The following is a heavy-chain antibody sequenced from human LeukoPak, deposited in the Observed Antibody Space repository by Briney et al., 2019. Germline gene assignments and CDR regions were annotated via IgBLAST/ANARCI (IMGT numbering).Heavy chain of an antibody. CDR3: ARVMRPSDYYGSGSYYDAFDI. V-gene: IGHV1-69*13. Sequence: GASVKVSCKASGGTFSSYAISWVRQAPGQGLEWMGGIIPIFGTANYAQKFQGRVTITADESTSTAYMELSSLRSEDTAVYYCARVMRPSDYYGSGSYYDAFDIWGQGTMVTVSS. CDR1: GGTFSSYA. J-gene: IGHJ3*02. CDR2: IIPIFGTA. D-gene: IGHD3-10*01.